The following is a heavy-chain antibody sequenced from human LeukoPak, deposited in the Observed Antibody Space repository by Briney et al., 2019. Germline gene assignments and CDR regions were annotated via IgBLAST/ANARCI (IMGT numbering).Heavy chain of an antibody. D-gene: IGHD6-13*01. V-gene: IGHV4-34*01. J-gene: IGHJ4*02. CDR1: GGSFSGYY. CDR2: INHSGST. Sequence: PSETLSLTCAVYGGSFSGYYWSWIRQPPGKGLEWIGEINHSGSTNYNPSLKSRVTISVDTSKNQFSLKLSSVTAADTAVYYCARRNNSSSHPHFDYWRQGTLVTVSS. CDR3: ARRNNSSSHPHFDY.